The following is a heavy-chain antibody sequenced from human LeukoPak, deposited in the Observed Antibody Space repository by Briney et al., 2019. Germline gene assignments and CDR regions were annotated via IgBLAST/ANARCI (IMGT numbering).Heavy chain of an antibody. CDR2: IYYSGST. CDR1: GGSISSSSYY. D-gene: IGHD6-13*01. J-gene: IGHJ6*03. V-gene: IGHV4-39*07. Sequence: SETLSLTCTVSGGSISSSSYYWGWIRQPPGKGLEWIGSIYYSGSTYYNPSLKSRVTISVDTSKNQFSLKLSSVTAADTAVYYCARESPHSSSWYDYYYYMDVWGKGTTVTVSS. CDR3: ARESPHSSSWYDYYYYMDV.